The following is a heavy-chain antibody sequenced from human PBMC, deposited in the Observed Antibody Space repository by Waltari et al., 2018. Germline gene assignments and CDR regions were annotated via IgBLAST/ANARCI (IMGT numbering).Heavy chain of an antibody. CDR2: SSPILGIA. CDR1: GGTFSSYT. J-gene: IGHJ4*02. Sequence: QVQLVQSGAEVKKPGSSVKVSCKASGGTFSSYTISWVRQAPGQGLEWMGRSSPILGIANYGHKFQGRVTITADKTTSTAYMELSSLRSEDTAVYYCARHLLPGIAVAGTTSLDYWGQGTLVTVSS. D-gene: IGHD6-19*01. CDR3: ARHLLPGIAVAGTTSLDY. V-gene: IGHV1-69*02.